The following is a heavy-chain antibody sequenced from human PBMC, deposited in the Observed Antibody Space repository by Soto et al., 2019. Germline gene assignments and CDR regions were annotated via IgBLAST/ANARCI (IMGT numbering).Heavy chain of an antibody. CDR2: ISYSGST. V-gene: IGHV4-59*01. J-gene: IGHJ6*02. CDR3: AREANYGDYVSGYFYYSAMDV. Sequence: QVQLQESGPGLVKPSETLSLTCTVSGGSISSYYWSWIRQPPGKGLEWIGYISYSGSTNYTPSLKSRVTISLDTSKHQFSLQLSSVTASDTAVYYCAREANYGDYVSGYFYYSAMDVWGQGTTVTVSS. D-gene: IGHD4-17*01. CDR1: GGSISSYY.